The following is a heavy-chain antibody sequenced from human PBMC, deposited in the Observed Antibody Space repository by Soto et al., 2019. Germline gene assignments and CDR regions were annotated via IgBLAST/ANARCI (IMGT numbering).Heavy chain of an antibody. CDR2: IYHSGST. J-gene: IGHJ6*02. V-gene: IGHV4-30-2*01. CDR3: ARAKYYYYGMDV. Sequence: PSETLSLTCAVSGGSISSGGYSWIWIRQPPGKGLEWIGYIYHSGSTYYNPSLKSRVTISVDRSKNQFSLKLSSVTAADTAVYYCARAKYYYYGMDVWGQGTTVTVSS. CDR1: GGSISSGGYS.